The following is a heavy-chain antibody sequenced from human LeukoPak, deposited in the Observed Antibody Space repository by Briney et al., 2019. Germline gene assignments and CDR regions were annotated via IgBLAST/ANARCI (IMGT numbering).Heavy chain of an antibody. D-gene: IGHD3-22*01. CDR2: IYPGDSDT. J-gene: IGHJ3*02. CDR3: SRPANYYDSSGYYRVGAFDI. V-gene: IGHV5-51*01. CDR1: GYSFTNYW. Sequence: GESLKISCKGSGYSFTNYWIGWVRQMPGKGLEWMGIIYPGDSDTRYSPSFQGQVTISADKSISTAYLQWSSLKASDTAMYYCSRPANYYDSSGYYRVGAFDIWGQGTMAIVSS.